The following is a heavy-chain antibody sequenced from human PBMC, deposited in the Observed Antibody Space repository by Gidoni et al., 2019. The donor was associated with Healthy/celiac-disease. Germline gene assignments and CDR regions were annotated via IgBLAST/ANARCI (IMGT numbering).Heavy chain of an antibody. D-gene: IGHD2-2*01. CDR1: GYTFTVYY. J-gene: IGHJ5*02. Sequence: QVQLVQSGAEVKKPGASVKVSCKASGYTFTVYYMHWVRQAPGQGLEWMGWINPNSGGTNYAQKFQGRVTMTRDTSISTAYMELSRLRSDDTAVYYCARDRRRFSALQPYWFDPWGQGTLVTVSS. CDR2: INPNSGGT. CDR3: ARDRRRFSALQPYWFDP. V-gene: IGHV1-2*02.